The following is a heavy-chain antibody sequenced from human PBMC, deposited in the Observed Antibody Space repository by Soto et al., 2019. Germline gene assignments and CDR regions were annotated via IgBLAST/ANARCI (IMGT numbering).Heavy chain of an antibody. CDR1: GNTFISSS. Sequence: QVQLVQSGAEVKKPRSSVKVSCKTSGNTFISSSITWVRQAPGQGLEWMGKIIPVLGTTQYTQKFQGRLTITADKSTSTAYMELSSLRSEDTAIYFCARESGYDSPDDWGQGTLVTVSS. CDR3: ARESGYDSPDD. V-gene: IGHV1-69*08. D-gene: IGHD5-12*01. CDR2: IIPVLGTT. J-gene: IGHJ4*02.